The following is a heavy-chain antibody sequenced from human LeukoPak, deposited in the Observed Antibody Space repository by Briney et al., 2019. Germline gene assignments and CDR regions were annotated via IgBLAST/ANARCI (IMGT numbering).Heavy chain of an antibody. Sequence: ESLKISCKGSGYSFTSYWIGWVRQMPGKGLEWMGIIYPGDSDTRYSPSFQGQVTISADKSISTAYLQWSSLKASDTAMYYCARQFDYYGSGSYYNPGHFDYWGQGTLVTVSS. CDR2: IYPGDSDT. J-gene: IGHJ4*02. V-gene: IGHV5-51*01. CDR1: GYSFTSYW. CDR3: ARQFDYYGSGSYYNPGHFDY. D-gene: IGHD3-10*01.